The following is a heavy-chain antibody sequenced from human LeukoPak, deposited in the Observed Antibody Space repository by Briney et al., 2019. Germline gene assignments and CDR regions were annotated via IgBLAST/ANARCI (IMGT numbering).Heavy chain of an antibody. Sequence: GGSLRLSCAASGFTFSSYSMNWVRQAPGKGLEWVSSISSSSYIYYADSVKGRFTISRDNAKNSLYLQMNSLRAEDTAVYYCASGRIAARPFDYWGQGTLVTVSS. CDR1: GFTFSSYS. V-gene: IGHV3-21*01. D-gene: IGHD6-6*01. J-gene: IGHJ4*02. CDR2: ISSSSYI. CDR3: ASGRIAARPFDY.